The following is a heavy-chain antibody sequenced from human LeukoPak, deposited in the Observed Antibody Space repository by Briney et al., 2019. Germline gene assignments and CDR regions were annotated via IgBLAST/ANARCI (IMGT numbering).Heavy chain of an antibody. CDR2: IKQDGSEK. V-gene: IGHV3-7*01. CDR1: GFTFSSYW. Sequence: GGPLRLSCAASGFTFSSYWMSWVRQAPGKGLEWVANIKQDGSEKYYVDSVKCRFTISRDNAKNSLYLQMNSLRAEDTAVYYCARDGWELMFDPWGQGTLVTVSS. D-gene: IGHD1-26*01. J-gene: IGHJ5*02. CDR3: ARDGWELMFDP.